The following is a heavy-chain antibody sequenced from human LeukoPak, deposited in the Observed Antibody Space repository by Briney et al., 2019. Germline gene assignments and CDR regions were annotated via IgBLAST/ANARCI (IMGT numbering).Heavy chain of an antibody. CDR2: INSDGSEG. J-gene: IGHJ5*02. D-gene: IGHD6-13*01. Sequence: GGSLRLSCAVSGFTFSGFWMSWSRQAPGKGLEWVASINSDGSEGYYADVVKGRFTISRDNAKNSLYLQMNSLRAEDTAVYYCARDRVAAAGTNWFDPWGQGTLVTVSS. V-gene: IGHV3-7*03. CDR3: ARDRVAAAGTNWFDP. CDR1: GFTFSGFW.